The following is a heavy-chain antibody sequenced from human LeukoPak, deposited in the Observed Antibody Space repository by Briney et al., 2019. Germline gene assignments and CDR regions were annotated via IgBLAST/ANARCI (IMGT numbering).Heavy chain of an antibody. CDR1: GGSISGYY. Sequence: SGTLSLTCTVPGGSISGYYWSWVRESPGKGLEWIGYIHYRGTTTYNPSLQSRVTMSVDTSKNQFSLKLSSVTAAETAVYYCARQSRSHYYDTSGHEYWGQGTLVTVSS. J-gene: IGHJ4*02. CDR3: ARQSRSHYYDTSGHEY. CDR2: IHYRGTT. V-gene: IGHV4-59*08. D-gene: IGHD3-22*01.